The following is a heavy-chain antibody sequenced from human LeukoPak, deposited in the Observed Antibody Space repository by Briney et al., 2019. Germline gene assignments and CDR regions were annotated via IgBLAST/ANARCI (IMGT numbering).Heavy chain of an antibody. CDR3: ERGAQTVDMVGYYYYYMDV. J-gene: IGHJ6*03. Sequence: ASVNVSCKASGYTFTSYDINWVRQATGQGLEWMGWMNPNSGNTGYAQTLQGTVTMTRNTSISTAYTEMSSLRSEDRAVYYCERGAQTVDMVGYYYYYMDVWGKGTTVTVSS. D-gene: IGHD5-12*01. V-gene: IGHV1-8*01. CDR1: GYTFTSYD. CDR2: MNPNSGNT.